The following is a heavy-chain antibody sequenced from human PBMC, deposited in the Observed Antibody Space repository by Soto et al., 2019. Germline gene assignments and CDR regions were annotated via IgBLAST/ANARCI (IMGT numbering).Heavy chain of an antibody. CDR1: EYTFTDYY. CDR2: LNPSSGST. D-gene: IGHD2-15*01. J-gene: IGHJ4*02. CDR3: AREGCSGGRCYSLQSPFDY. Sequence: ASVSVSCKASEYTFTDYYMHWVRQAPGQGLEWVGLLNPSSGSTTYAPNFQGRLAMTRDTSTSTVYMELSSLRSEDTAVYYCAREGCSGGRCYSLQSPFDYWGQGTQVTVSS. V-gene: IGHV1-46*01.